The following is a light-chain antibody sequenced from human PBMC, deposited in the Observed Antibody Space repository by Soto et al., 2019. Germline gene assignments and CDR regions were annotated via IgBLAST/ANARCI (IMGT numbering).Light chain of an antibody. J-gene: IGKJ1*01. V-gene: IGKV1-6*01. Sequence: AIQMTRSPSSLSASVGDRVTITCRASQGVRNDLGWYQQKPGKAPKLLIYAASNLQSGVPSRFSGSGSGTDFTLTISSLQPEDFSTYYCLQDHNYPRTFGQGTKVEIK. CDR3: LQDHNYPRT. CDR1: QGVRND. CDR2: AAS.